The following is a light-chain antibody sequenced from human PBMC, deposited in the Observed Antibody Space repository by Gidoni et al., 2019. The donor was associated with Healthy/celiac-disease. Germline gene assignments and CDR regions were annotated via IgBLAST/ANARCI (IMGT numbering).Light chain of an antibody. CDR2: QDS. CDR1: KLGDKY. V-gene: IGLV3-1*01. J-gene: IGLJ2*01. Sequence: SYQLTPPPSLSVPPGQTASITCSGDKLGDKYACWYQQKPGQSPVLVIYQDSKRPSGIPERFSGSNSGNTATLTISGTQAMDEADYYCQAWDSSTVVFGGGTKLTVL. CDR3: QAWDSSTVV.